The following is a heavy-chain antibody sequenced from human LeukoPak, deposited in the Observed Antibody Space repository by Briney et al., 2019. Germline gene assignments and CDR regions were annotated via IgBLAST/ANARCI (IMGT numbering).Heavy chain of an antibody. Sequence: SETLSLTCAVYGGSFSGYYWSWIRQPPGKGLEWIGEINHSGSTNYNPSLKSRVTISVDTSKNQFSLKLSSVTAADTAVYYCAHDILTGYYTAPWGQGTLVTVSS. V-gene: IGHV4-34*01. J-gene: IGHJ5*02. CDR3: AHDILTGYYTAP. CDR2: INHSGST. D-gene: IGHD3-9*01. CDR1: GGSFSGYY.